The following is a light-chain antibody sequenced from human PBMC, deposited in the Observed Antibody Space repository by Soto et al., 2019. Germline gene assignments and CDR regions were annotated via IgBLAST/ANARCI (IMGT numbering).Light chain of an antibody. CDR2: EVS. V-gene: IGLV2-14*01. Sequence: QSALTQFASVSGSPGQSITISCTGTSIDVGAYNYVSWYQQHPGKAPKLVICEVSNRPSGVSSRFSGSKSGNTASLTISGLRAEDEADYYCTSFTTTNIWVFGGGTKLTVL. CDR1: SIDVGAYNY. J-gene: IGLJ3*02. CDR3: TSFTTTNIWV.